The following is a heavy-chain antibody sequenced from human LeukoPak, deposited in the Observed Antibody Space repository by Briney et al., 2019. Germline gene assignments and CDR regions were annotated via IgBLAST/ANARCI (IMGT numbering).Heavy chain of an antibody. CDR1: GFTFSSYA. CDR3: AKDGSGSGWFRHNWFDP. Sequence: PGRSLRLSCAASGFTFSSYAMSWVRQAPGKGLEWVSAISGSGGSTYYADSVKGRFTISRDNSKNTLYLQMNSLRAEDTAIYYCAKDGSGSGWFRHNWFDPWGQGTLVTVSS. V-gene: IGHV3-23*01. CDR2: ISGSGGST. J-gene: IGHJ5*02. D-gene: IGHD6-19*01.